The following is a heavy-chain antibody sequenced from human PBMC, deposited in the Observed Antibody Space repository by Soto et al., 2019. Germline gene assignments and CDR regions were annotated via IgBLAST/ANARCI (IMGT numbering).Heavy chain of an antibody. CDR2: ISNDGSIQ. D-gene: IGHD3-22*01. Sequence: QVQLMESGGSVLQPGRSLRLSCAASGFTFSSYGMHWVRQAPRKGLEWVTIISNDGSIQYYGDSVKGRFTVSRDNSKNTLFQEMNSLTAEDTATYYCAKDRRDSSGTCSRCFGMDVWGQGTTVTVSS. CDR1: GFTFSSYG. J-gene: IGHJ6*02. CDR3: AKDRRDSSGTCSRCFGMDV. V-gene: IGHV3-30*18.